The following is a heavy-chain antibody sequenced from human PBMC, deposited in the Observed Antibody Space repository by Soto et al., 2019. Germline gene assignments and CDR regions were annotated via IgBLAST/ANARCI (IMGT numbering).Heavy chain of an antibody. CDR3: ASLEETYYYDSSGLKKAPFDY. CDR2: ISWNSGSI. Sequence: AGGSLRLSCAASGFTFDDYAMHWVRQAPGKGLERVTGISWNSGSIGYADSVKGRFTISRDNAKNQFSLKLSSVTAADTAVYYCASLEETYYYDSSGLKKAPFDYWGQGTLVTVSS. V-gene: IGHV3-9*01. CDR1: GFTFDDYA. J-gene: IGHJ4*02. D-gene: IGHD3-22*01.